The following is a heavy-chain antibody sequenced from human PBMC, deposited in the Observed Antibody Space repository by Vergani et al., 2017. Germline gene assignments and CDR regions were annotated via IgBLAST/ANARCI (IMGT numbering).Heavy chain of an antibody. J-gene: IGHJ3*02. CDR2: TWYDGNNK. V-gene: IGHV3-33*01. Sequence: QVQLVESGGGVVQPGRSLRLSCAASGFTFNQYGMHSVRQAPGKGLEWVAVTWYDGNNKQYADSVKGRFTISRDNSKSTMYLQMNSLRDEDTAVYHCARPSAPGDYDALDIWGQGTMVTVPS. CDR3: ARPSAPGDYDALDI. D-gene: IGHD4-17*01. CDR1: GFTFNQYG.